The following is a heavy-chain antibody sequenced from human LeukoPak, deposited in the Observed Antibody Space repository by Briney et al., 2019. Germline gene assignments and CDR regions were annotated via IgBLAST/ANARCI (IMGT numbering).Heavy chain of an antibody. CDR1: GGTFSSYA. V-gene: IGHV1-69*05. J-gene: IGHJ5*02. D-gene: IGHD3-10*01. Sequence: ASVKVSCKASGGTFSSYAISWVRQAPGQGLEWMGGIIPIFGTANYAQKFQGRVTITTDESTSTAYMELSSLRSEDTAVYYCASQLHYYGSGSYYSGNWFDPWGQGTLVTVSS. CDR3: ASQLHYYGSGSYYSGNWFDP. CDR2: IIPIFGTA.